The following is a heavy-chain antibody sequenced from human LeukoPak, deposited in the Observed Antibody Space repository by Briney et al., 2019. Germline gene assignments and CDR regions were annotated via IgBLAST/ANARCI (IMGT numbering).Heavy chain of an antibody. J-gene: IGHJ4*02. CDR1: GGSITDYH. Sequence: SKTLSLTCTVSGGSITDYHWIWIRQPAGKGLEWIGRLYTSGSTNYNPSLKSRVSMSVDTSKKQFSLRLSSVTAADTAIYYCASDYFDRTGYYGFIYWGQGSLVTISS. CDR2: LYTSGST. CDR3: ASDYFDRTGYYGFIY. V-gene: IGHV4-4*07. D-gene: IGHD3-22*01.